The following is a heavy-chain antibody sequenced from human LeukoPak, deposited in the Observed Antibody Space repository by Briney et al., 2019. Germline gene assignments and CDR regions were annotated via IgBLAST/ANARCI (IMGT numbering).Heavy chain of an antibody. J-gene: IGHJ4*02. D-gene: IGHD6-19*01. CDR1: GYTFTSYG. Sequence: ASVKVSCKASGYTFTSYGISWVRQAPGQGPEWMGWISAYNGNTNYAQKLQGRVTMTTDTSTSTAYMELRSLRSDDTAVYYCARGHSSGWSESYYFDYWGQGTLVTVFS. CDR3: ARGHSSGWSESYYFDY. V-gene: IGHV1-18*01. CDR2: ISAYNGNT.